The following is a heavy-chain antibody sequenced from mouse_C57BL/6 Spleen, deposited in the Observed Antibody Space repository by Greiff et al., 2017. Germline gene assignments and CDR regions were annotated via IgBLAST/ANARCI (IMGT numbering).Heavy chain of an antibody. V-gene: IGHV14-2*01. Sequence: VQLQQSGAELVKPGASVKLSCTASGFNIKDYYMHWVKQRTEQGLEWIGRIDPEDGEPKYATKFQGKATITADTSPNTAYLQLSSLTAEDTAVYYCARENYGSSYWFAYWGQGTLVTVSA. CDR2: IDPEDGEP. D-gene: IGHD1-1*01. CDR3: ARENYGSSYWFAY. CDR1: GFNIKDYY. J-gene: IGHJ3*01.